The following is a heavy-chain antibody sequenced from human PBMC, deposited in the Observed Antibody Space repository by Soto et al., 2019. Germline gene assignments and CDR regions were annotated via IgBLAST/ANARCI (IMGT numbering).Heavy chain of an antibody. D-gene: IGHD3-22*01. J-gene: IGHJ4*02. Sequence: SVKVSCKVSGGTFNTYAISWVRQAPGQGLEWMGGIIPIFGTTNYAQEFLGRVTITADESTATAYLEVSRLISEDTAVYYCARGCRFDSSGYPPLDCWGQGTLVTVSS. V-gene: IGHV1-69*13. CDR2: IIPIFGTT. CDR1: GGTFNTYA. CDR3: ARGCRFDSSGYPPLDC.